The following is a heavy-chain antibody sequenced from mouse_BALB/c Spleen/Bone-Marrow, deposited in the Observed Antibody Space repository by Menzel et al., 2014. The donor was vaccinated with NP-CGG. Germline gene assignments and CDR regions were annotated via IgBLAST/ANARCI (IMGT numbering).Heavy chain of an antibody. Sequence: EVQLQQSGGGLVQPGGSLKLSCAASGFDFSRYWMSWVRQAPGKGLEWIGEINPDSSTINYTPSLKDKFIISRDNAKNTLYLQMSKVRSEDTALYYCARLSYYGRFVYWGQGTLVTVSA. CDR1: GFDFSRYW. CDR3: ARLSYYGRFVY. J-gene: IGHJ3*01. D-gene: IGHD1-1*01. V-gene: IGHV4-1*02. CDR2: INPDSSTI.